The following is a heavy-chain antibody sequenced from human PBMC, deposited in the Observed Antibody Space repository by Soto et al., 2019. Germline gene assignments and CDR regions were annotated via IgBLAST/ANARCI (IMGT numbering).Heavy chain of an antibody. CDR1: GVTFSDHY. Sequence: EVQLVESGGGLVQPGGSPTLSCAVSGVTFSDHYMEWVRQAPGKGLEWVARSRNKAKSYSTDFAASVKGRFTISRDESKNSLYLQMNSLKTEDTAVYYCSILEGAWGQGTLVTVSS. CDR3: SILEGA. J-gene: IGHJ4*02. CDR2: SRNKAKSYST. V-gene: IGHV3-72*01. D-gene: IGHD2-21*01.